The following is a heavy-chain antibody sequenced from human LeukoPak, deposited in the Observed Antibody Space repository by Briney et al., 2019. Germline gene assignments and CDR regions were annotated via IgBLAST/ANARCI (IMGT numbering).Heavy chain of an antibody. J-gene: IGHJ5*02. CDR3: ARRMVRGFHGVDP. V-gene: IGHV4-39*01. Sequence: PSETLSLTCTVSGGSISSSSYYWGWIRQPPGKGLEWIGSIYYSGSTYYNPSLKSRFTISVDTSKNQFSLKLSSVTAADTAVYYCARRMVRGFHGVDPWGQGTLVTVSS. CDR2: IYYSGST. CDR1: GGSISSSSYY. D-gene: IGHD3-10*01.